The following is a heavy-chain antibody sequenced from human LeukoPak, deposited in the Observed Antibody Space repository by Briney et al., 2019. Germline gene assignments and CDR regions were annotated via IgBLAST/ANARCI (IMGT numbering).Heavy chain of an antibody. CDR1: GGSISSHY. V-gene: IGHV4-59*11. Sequence: PSETLSLTCTVSGGSISSHYWSWIRQPPGKGLEEIGYIYYSGSTKYNPSLKSRVTISVDTSKNQSSLKLSSVTAADTAVYYCARGYYPDVWGKGTTVTVSS. CDR2: IYYSGST. CDR3: ARGYYPDV. J-gene: IGHJ6*03.